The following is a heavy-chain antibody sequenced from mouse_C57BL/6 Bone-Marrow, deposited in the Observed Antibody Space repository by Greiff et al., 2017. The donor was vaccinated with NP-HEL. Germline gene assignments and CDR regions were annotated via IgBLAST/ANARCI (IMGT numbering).Heavy chain of an antibody. V-gene: IGHV1-82*01. CDR3: ARGETWGAFFYY. CDR2: IYPGDGDT. Sequence: QVQLQQSGPELVKPGASVKISCKASGYTFSTSWMNWMKQRPGKGLEWIGRIYPGDGDTHYSGNFEGKASLTADKSSNSASMQLSRLTSEDSAVSSFARGETWGAFFYYSGASTTLTVSS. D-gene: IGHD6-1*01. CDR1: GYTFSTSW. J-gene: IGHJ2*01.